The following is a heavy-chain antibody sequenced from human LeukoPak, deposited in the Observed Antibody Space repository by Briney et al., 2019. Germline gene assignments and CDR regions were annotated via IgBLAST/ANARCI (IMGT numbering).Heavy chain of an antibody. J-gene: IGHJ5*02. CDR3: AREQWLGLFDP. D-gene: IGHD6-19*01. CDR2: IYYSGST. V-gene: IGHV4-39*07. Sequence: SETLSLTCTVSGGSISSSSYYWGWIRQPPGKGLEWIGSIYYSGSTYYNPSLKSRVTISVDTSKNQFSLKLSSVTAADTAVYYCAREQWLGLFDPWGQGTLVTVSS. CDR1: GGSISSSSYY.